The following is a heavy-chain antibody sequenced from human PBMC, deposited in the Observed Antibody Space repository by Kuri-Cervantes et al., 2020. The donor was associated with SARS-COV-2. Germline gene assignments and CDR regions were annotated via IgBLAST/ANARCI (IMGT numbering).Heavy chain of an antibody. V-gene: IGHV3-30*12. CDR2: ISYDGSNK. D-gene: IGHD5-12*01. J-gene: IGHJ6*03. Sequence: GESLKISCAASGFTFSSYGMHWVRQAPGKGLEWVAVISYDGSNKYYADSVKGRFTISRDNSKNTLYLQMNSLRAEDTAVYYCARDGLGIVATKYYYYMDVWGKGTTVTVSS. CDR1: GFTFSSYG. CDR3: ARDGLGIVATKYYYYMDV.